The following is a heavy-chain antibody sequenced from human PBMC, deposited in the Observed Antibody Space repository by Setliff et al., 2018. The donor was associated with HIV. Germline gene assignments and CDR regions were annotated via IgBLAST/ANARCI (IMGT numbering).Heavy chain of an antibody. J-gene: IGHJ4*02. D-gene: IGHD6-19*01. CDR2: IIHSGST. Sequence: SETLSLTCTVSGASISSHYWSWIRQPPGKGLEWIGEIIHSGSTNYNPSLKSRVTISVDTSKNQFSLKLSSVTAADTAVYYCARRSGWSEDYRGQGTLVTVSS. CDR1: GASISSHY. V-gene: IGHV4-34*12. CDR3: ARRSGWSEDY.